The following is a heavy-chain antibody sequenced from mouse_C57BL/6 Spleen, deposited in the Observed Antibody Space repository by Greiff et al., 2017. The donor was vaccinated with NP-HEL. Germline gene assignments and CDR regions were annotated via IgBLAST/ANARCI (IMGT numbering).Heavy chain of an antibody. V-gene: IGHV2-9-1*01. CDR1: GFSLTSYA. Sequence: VKLMESGPGLVAPSQSLSITCTVSGFSLTSYAISWVRQPPGKGLEWLGVIWTGGGTNYNSALKSRLSISKDNSKSQVFLKMNSLQTDDTARYYCARTDYYGSSPVLDYWGQGTTLTVSS. CDR2: IWTGGGT. CDR3: ARTDYYGSSPVLDY. J-gene: IGHJ2*01. D-gene: IGHD1-1*01.